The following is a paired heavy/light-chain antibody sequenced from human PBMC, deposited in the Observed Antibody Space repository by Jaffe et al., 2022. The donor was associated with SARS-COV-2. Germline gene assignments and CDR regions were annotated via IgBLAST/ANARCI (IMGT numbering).Light chain of an antibody. CDR1: DGIGTY. Sequence: IQLTQSPSLLSAAVGDSVTITCRASDGIGTYLAWYQQKPGKAPKLLIYEASTLQSGVPSRFSGSGSATEFTLTISSLQPEDSATYYCQQLKTYTFTFGPGTKVDVK. CDR2: EAS. CDR3: QQLKTYTFT. V-gene: IGKV1-9*01. J-gene: IGKJ3*01.
Heavy chain of an antibody. CDR1: GFRFNKNG. CDR3: AKELRPWGGYNYGYDYYYFGMDV. D-gene: IGHD3-16*01. J-gene: IGHJ6*02. V-gene: IGHV3-30*18. CDR2: ISYDKINK. Sequence: QVQLVESGGGVVQPGESLRLSCDASGFRFNKNGIHWVRQAPGKGLEWVAVISYDKINKYYAASVKGRFTVDRDNSKNTVSLLMNNLRGEDSAVYYCAKELRPWGGYNYGYDYYYFGMDVWGPGTTVTVSS.